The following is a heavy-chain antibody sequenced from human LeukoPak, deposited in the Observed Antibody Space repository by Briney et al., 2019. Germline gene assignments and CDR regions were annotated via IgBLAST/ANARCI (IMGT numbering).Heavy chain of an antibody. CDR3: ARGNLEWLLYGFDY. V-gene: IGHV4-59*01. CDR2: IYYTGNT. D-gene: IGHD3-3*01. CDR1: GDSISDYY. Sequence: SETLSLTCTVSGDSISDYYWSWIRQPPGKGLEWIGYIYYTGNTNYNPSLKSRVTISVDTSKNQFSLKLSSVTAADTAVYYCARGNLEWLLYGFDYWGQGTLVTVSS. J-gene: IGHJ4*02.